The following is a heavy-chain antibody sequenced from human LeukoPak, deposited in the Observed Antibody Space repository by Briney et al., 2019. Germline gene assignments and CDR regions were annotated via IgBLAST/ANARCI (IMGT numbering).Heavy chain of an antibody. V-gene: IGHV4-59*12. J-gene: IGHJ4*02. CDR3: ARGANNYYDSSGYPSHFDY. D-gene: IGHD3-22*01. CDR1: GGSISSYY. Sequence: SETLSLTCTVSGGSISSYYWSWIRQPPGKGLEWIGYIYYSGSTNYNPSLKSRVTISVDTSKNQFSLKLSSVTAADTAVYYCARGANNYYDSSGYPSHFDYWGQGTLVTVSS. CDR2: IYYSGST.